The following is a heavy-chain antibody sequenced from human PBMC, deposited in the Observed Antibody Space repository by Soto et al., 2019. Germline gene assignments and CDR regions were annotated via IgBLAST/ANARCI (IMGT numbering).Heavy chain of an antibody. CDR2: MNPSSGNT. J-gene: IGHJ6*03. CDR1: GYTFTSYD. V-gene: IGHV1-8*01. Sequence: ASVKVSCKASGYTFTSYDINWVRQATGQGLEWMGWMNPSSGNTGYAQKFQGRVTMTRNTSISTAYMELSSLRSEDTAVYYCARGYNGDYLNYYYYYYMDVWGKGTTVTVS. D-gene: IGHD4-17*01. CDR3: ARGYNGDYLNYYYYYYMDV.